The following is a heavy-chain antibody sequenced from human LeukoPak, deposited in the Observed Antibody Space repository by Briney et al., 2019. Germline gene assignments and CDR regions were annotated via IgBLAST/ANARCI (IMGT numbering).Heavy chain of an antibody. CDR1: GFTFGSYG. CDR3: AKTAPRIAAAGSFDY. CDR2: ISYDGSNK. D-gene: IGHD6-13*01. Sequence: PGGSLRLSCAASGFTFGSYGMHWVRQAPGKGLEWVAVISYDGSNKYYADSVKGRFTISRDNSKNTLYLQMNSLRAEDTAVYYCAKTAPRIAAAGSFDYWGQGTLVTVSS. J-gene: IGHJ4*02. V-gene: IGHV3-30*18.